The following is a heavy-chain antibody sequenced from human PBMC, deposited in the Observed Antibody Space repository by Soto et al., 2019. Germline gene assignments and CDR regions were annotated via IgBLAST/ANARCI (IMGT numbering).Heavy chain of an antibody. J-gene: IGHJ6*03. D-gene: IGHD3-10*01. CDR3: ATLSITMVRDTTSYYYYYMDV. CDR1: GYTLTELS. CDR2: FDPEDGET. Sequence: ASLSVSCTVSGYTLTELSMHWLRRAPGKGLEWMGGFDPEDGETIYAQKFQGRVTMTEDTSTDTAYMELSSLRSEDTAVYYCATLSITMVRDTTSYYYYYMDVWGKGTTVTVSS. V-gene: IGHV1-24*01.